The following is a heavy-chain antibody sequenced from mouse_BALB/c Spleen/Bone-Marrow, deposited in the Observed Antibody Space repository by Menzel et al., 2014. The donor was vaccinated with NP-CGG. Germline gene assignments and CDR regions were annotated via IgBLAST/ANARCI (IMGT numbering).Heavy chain of an antibody. J-gene: IGHJ4*01. D-gene: IGHD2-4*01. CDR3: ARNYDYDGGYYAMDY. Sequence: VKVVESGAELAKPGASVKMSCKASVYNFISYWMHWVKQRPGQGLEWIGYINPSTGYTEYNQKFKDKATLTADKSSSKAYMQLSSLTSEDSAVYYCARNYDYDGGYYAMDYWGQGTSVTVSS. CDR1: VYNFISYW. CDR2: INPSTGYT. V-gene: IGHV1-7*01.